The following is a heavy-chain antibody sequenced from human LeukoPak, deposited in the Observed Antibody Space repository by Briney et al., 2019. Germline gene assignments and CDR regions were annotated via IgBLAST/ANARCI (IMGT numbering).Heavy chain of an antibody. V-gene: IGHV3-7*01. Sequence: GGSLRLSCAASGFTFSTYWMNWYRQAPGKGLEWVGNINQDASEINYVDSVRGRFTISRDNAKNSLHLQMNSLRAEDTAVYYCATDRDNSDWQKRFDSWGQGTLVAVSS. CDR1: GFTFSTYW. D-gene: IGHD2-21*02. J-gene: IGHJ4*02. CDR2: INQDASEI. CDR3: ATDRDNSDWQKRFDS.